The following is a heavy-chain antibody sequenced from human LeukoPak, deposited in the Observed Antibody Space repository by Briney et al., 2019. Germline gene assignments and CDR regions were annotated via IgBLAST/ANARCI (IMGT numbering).Heavy chain of an antibody. D-gene: IGHD3-16*02. CDR3: ARDLWGIDDYVWGSYRRQRYFDY. CDR2: INHSGST. Sequence: SETLSLTCSVYGGSFSDYYWSWIRQPPGKGLEWIGEINHSGSTNYNPSLKSRVTISVDTSKNQFSLKLSSVTAADTAVYYCARDLWGIDDYVWGSYRRQRYFDYWGQGTLVTVSS. J-gene: IGHJ4*02. CDR1: GGSFSDYY. V-gene: IGHV4-34*01.